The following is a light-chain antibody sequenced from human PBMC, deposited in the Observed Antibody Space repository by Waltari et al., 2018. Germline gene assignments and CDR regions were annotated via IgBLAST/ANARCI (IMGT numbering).Light chain of an antibody. Sequence: EIVMTQSPATLSVSPGERATLSCRASQSISSNLAWYQHKPGQTPRLLIYGASTVATGIPARFSGSGSGTEFTLTISSLQSEDFAVYYCQQYNNWPTWTFGQGTKVEIK. J-gene: IGKJ1*01. CDR1: QSISSN. CDR3: QQYNNWPTWT. CDR2: GAS. V-gene: IGKV3-15*01.